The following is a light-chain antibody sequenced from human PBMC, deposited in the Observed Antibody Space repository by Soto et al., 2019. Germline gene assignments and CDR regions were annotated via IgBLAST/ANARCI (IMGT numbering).Light chain of an antibody. CDR1: SSDVGGYNL. J-gene: IGLJ1*01. CDR3: SSYKSSSTLPDV. Sequence: QSALTQPASVSGSPGQSITISCTGTSSDVGGYNLVSWYHQYPDKAPKLMIFDVNTRPSGVSNRFSGSKSGNTASLTISGRQAEDEAEYYCSSYKSSSTLPDVFGTGTKLTVL. V-gene: IGLV2-14*01. CDR2: DVN.